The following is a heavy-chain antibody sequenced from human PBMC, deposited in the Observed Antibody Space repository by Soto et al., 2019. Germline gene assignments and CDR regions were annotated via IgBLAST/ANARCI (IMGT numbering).Heavy chain of an antibody. CDR1: GLTTRRIW. J-gene: IGHJ6*03. CDR3: ASVPGGYSSSWYGYYYYYMDV. V-gene: IGHV3-7*01. CDR2: IKQDGSEK. D-gene: IGHD6-13*01. Sequence: RLSPAPTGLTTRRIWMSWGRQAVENWLEWVANIKQDGSEKYYVDSVKGRFTISRDNAKNSLYLQMNSLRAEDTAVYYCASVPGGYSSSWYGYYYYYMDVWGKGTTVTVSS.